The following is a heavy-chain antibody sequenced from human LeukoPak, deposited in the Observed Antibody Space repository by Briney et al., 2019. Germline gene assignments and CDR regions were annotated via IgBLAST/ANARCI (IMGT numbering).Heavy chain of an antibody. D-gene: IGHD6-13*01. V-gene: IGHV1-2*02. Sequence: ASVKVSCKASGYTFTGYYMHWVRQAPGQGPEWMGWINPNSGGTNYAQKFQGRVTMTRDTSISTAYMELSRLRSDDTAVYYCARRFVGYDSSWGASDIWGQGTMVTVSS. CDR2: INPNSGGT. CDR3: ARRFVGYDSSWGASDI. J-gene: IGHJ3*02. CDR1: GYTFTGYY.